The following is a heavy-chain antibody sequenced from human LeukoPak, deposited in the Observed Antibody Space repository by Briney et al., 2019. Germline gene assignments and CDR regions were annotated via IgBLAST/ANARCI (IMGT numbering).Heavy chain of an antibody. V-gene: IGHV3-15*01. CDR2: IKSKTDGGTT. CDR1: GFTFSTYG. J-gene: IGHJ6*03. CDR3: TTTPYSSSPDYYYYYMDV. Sequence: GGSLRLSCVASGFTFSTYGMSWVRQAPGKGLEWVGRIKSKTDGGTTDYAAPVKGRFTISRDDSKNTLYLQMNNLKTEDTAVYYCTTTPYSSSPDYYYYYMDVWGKGTTVTVSS. D-gene: IGHD6-6*01.